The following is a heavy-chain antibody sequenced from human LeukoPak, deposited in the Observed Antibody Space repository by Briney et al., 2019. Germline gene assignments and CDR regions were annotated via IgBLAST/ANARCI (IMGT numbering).Heavy chain of an antibody. Sequence: PETLSLTCTGSGGSISSYYGSWIRQRPGEGLGWIGDIYYSGSTNYNPSLKSRVTISVDTSKNQFSLKLSSVTAADTAVYYCARDFGPRGIDYWGQGTLVTVSS. CDR1: GGSISSYY. CDR3: ARDFGPRGIDY. V-gene: IGHV4-59*01. J-gene: IGHJ4*02. CDR2: IYYSGST. D-gene: IGHD3-10*01.